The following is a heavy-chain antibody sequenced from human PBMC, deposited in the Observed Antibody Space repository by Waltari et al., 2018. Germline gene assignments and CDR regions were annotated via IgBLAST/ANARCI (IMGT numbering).Heavy chain of an antibody. V-gene: IGHV3-11*04. CDR3: AGDLAYFDY. CDR1: GFSFSDYY. CDR2: IRGSGNTI. Sequence: QVQLVESGGGLVKPGGSLRLSCTASGFSFSDYYMSWIRQAPGKGVEWVSDIRGSGNTIYYADSVKGRFTISRDNAKNSLYLQMNSLRAEDTAVYYCAGDLAYFDYWGQGTLVTVSS. J-gene: IGHJ4*02.